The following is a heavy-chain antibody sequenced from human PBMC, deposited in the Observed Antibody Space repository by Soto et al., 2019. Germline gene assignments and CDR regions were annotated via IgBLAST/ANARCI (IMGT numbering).Heavy chain of an antibody. J-gene: IGHJ3*02. CDR2: INSDGSST. CDR3: ATDGAATIIFDM. D-gene: IGHD5-12*01. V-gene: IGHV3-74*01. CDR1: GFIFNNNW. Sequence: EVQLVESGGGVVQLGGSLRLSCAASGFIFNNNWMNWVRQAPGKGLVWVSRINSDGSSTNYADSVKGRFTISRDIAKNTLYLQMNSLRDEDTAVYYCATDGAATIIFDMWGQGTVVTV.